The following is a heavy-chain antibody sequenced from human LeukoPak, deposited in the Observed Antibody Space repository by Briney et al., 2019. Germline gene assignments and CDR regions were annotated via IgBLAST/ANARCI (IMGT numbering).Heavy chain of an antibody. Sequence: PGGSLRLSCVASGFTFSTYGMNWVRQAPGKGLEWVSYISRSITTIYYADSVKGRFTISRDNAENSLYLQMNGLRAEDTAVYYCAKDGGAYCGGDCKRYFDYWGQGTLVTVSS. CDR2: ISRSITTI. J-gene: IGHJ4*02. CDR1: GFTFSTYG. D-gene: IGHD2-21*01. V-gene: IGHV3-48*01. CDR3: AKDGGAYCGGDCKRYFDY.